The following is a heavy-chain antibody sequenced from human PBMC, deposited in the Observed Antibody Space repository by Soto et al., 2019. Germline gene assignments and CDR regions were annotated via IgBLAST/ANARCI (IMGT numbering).Heavy chain of an antibody. CDR1: GGSFSGYY. CDR2: INPSGNT. Sequence: QVQLQQWGAGLLKPSETLSLTCGVYGGSFSGYYWSWIRQSPGKGLEWIGEINPSGNTNYNPSLNSRVTISVDAAQNQFSLKLNSVTAADTAVYYCAREVQAAGLDYWGQGTLVTVSS. D-gene: IGHD6-13*01. V-gene: IGHV4-34*01. J-gene: IGHJ4*02. CDR3: AREVQAAGLDY.